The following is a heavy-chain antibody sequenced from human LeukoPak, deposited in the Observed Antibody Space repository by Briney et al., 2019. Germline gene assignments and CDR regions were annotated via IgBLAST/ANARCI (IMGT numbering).Heavy chain of an antibody. J-gene: IGHJ5*02. CDR1: GYSFTDSY. CDR3: ARGDIVVVVAATRPDDP. Sequence: ASVKVSCKASGYSFTDSYLHWVRQAPGQGLEWMAWINPYTGATSSAQKFQGRVTLTRDTSISTAYMGLNTLRSDDTAVYYCARGDIVVVVAATRPDDPWGQGTLVTVSS. CDR2: INPYTGAT. D-gene: IGHD2-15*01. V-gene: IGHV1-2*02.